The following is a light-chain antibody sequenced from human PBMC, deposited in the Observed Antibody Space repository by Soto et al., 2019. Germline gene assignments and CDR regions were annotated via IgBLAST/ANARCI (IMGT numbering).Light chain of an antibody. CDR2: DAS. CDR1: QSVSSY. CDR3: QLRSNWPPPFT. V-gene: IGKV3-11*01. J-gene: IGKJ3*01. Sequence: EIVLTQSPATLSLSPGERATLSCRASQSVSSYLAWYQQKPGQAPRLLIYDASNRATGIPARFSGSGSGAYFTRHITSLEPEDFVVYYCQLRSNWPPPFTFGPWTKVDIK.